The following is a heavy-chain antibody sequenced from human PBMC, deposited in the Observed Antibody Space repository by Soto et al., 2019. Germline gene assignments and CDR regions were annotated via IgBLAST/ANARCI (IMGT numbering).Heavy chain of an antibody. CDR1: GFTFSSYA. V-gene: IGHV3-23*01. CDR2: ISGSGGST. D-gene: IGHD6-13*01. CDR3: AKELDYSNGEYSSSWYPHYYYYSGMDV. J-gene: IGHJ6*02. Sequence: EVQLLESGGGLVQPGGSLRLSCAASGFTFSSYAMSWVRQAPGKGLEWVSAISGSGGSTYYADSVKGRFTISRDNSKNTLYLQMNSLRAEDTAVYYCAKELDYSNGEYSSSWYPHYYYYSGMDVWGQGTTVTVSS.